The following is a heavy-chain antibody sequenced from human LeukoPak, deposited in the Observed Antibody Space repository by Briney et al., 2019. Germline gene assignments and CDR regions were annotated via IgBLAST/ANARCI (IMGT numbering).Heavy chain of an antibody. CDR1: GGTLSSYA. CDR3: ARDGAIAARRGSSNYSYYYMAV. J-gene: IGHJ6*03. CDR2: IIPIFGTA. Sequence: SVKVSCKASGGTLSSYAISWVRQAPGQGLEWMGGIIPIFGTANYAQKFQGRVTITADKSTSTAYMELSSLRSEDTAVYYCARDGAIAARRGSSNYSYYYMAVWGKGTTVTAS. V-gene: IGHV1-69*06. D-gene: IGHD6-6*01.